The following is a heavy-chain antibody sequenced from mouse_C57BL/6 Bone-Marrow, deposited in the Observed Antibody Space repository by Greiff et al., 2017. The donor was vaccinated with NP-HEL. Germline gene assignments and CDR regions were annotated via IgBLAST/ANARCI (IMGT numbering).Heavy chain of an antibody. CDR1: GYTFTDYY. CDR3: ARSCYSNWYFDV. Sequence: VQLQQSGPELVKPGASVKISCKASGYTFTDYYMNWVKQSHGKSLEWIGDINPNNGGTSYNQKFKGKATLTVDKSSSTAYMELRSLTSEDSAVYYCARSCYSNWYFDVWGTGTTVTVSS. D-gene: IGHD2-5*01. V-gene: IGHV1-26*01. CDR2: INPNNGGT. J-gene: IGHJ1*03.